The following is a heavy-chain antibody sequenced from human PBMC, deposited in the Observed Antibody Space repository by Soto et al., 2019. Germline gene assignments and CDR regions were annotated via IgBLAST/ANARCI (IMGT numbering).Heavy chain of an antibody. Sequence: PSETLSLTCTVSGGSISSGGYYWSWIRQHPGKGLEWIGYIYYSGSTYYNPSLKSRVTISVDTSKNQFSLKLSSVTAADTAVYYCARDLGSSWLNWSDPWGQGTLVTVSS. CDR2: IYYSGST. D-gene: IGHD6-13*01. CDR1: GGSISSGGYY. CDR3: ARDLGSSWLNWSDP. J-gene: IGHJ5*02. V-gene: IGHV4-31*03.